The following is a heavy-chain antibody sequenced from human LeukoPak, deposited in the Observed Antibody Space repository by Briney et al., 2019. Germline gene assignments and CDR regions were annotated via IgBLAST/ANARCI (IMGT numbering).Heavy chain of an antibody. CDR1: GGSFSGYY. D-gene: IGHD3-16*02. CDR3: ARGPVTYDYVWGSYRYTNWFDP. J-gene: IGHJ5*02. V-gene: IGHV4-34*01. CDR2: INHSGST. Sequence: SETLSLTCAVYGGSFSGYYWSWIRQPPGKGLEWIGEINHSGSTNYNPSLKSRVTISVDTSKNLFSLKLSSVTAADTAVYYCARGPVTYDYVWGSYRYTNWFDPWGQGTLVTVSS.